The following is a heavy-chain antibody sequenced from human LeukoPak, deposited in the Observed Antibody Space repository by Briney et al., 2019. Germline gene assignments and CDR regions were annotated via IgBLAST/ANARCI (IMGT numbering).Heavy chain of an antibody. Sequence: SETLSLTCSVSCGSISSHYWTWIRQPPGKGLEWIGYIHNSGSINYNPSLKSRVTISVDTSRNQFSLKLTSVTAADTAGYYCARWLYSSSWSRCFDPWGQGTLVTVSS. CDR1: CGSISSHY. J-gene: IGHJ5*02. CDR2: IHNSGSI. D-gene: IGHD6-13*01. V-gene: IGHV4-59*11. CDR3: ARWLYSSSWSRCFDP.